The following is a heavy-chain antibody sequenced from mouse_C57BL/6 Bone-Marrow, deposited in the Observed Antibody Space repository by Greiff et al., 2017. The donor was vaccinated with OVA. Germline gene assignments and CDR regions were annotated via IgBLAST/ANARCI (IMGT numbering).Heavy chain of an antibody. Sequence: VQLQQSGPELVKPGASVKISCKASGYSFTGYYMNWVKQSPEKSLEWIGEINPSTGGTTYNQKFKAKATLTVDKSSSTAYMQLKSLTSEDSAVYYCARNSTAQAPFAYWGQGTLVTVS. CDR2: INPSTGGT. V-gene: IGHV1-42*01. CDR1: GYSFTGYY. CDR3: ARNSTAQAPFAY. J-gene: IGHJ3*01. D-gene: IGHD3-2*02.